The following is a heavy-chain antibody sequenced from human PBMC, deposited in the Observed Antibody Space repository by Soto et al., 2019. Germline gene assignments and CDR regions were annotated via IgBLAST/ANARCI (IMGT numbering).Heavy chain of an antibody. J-gene: IGHJ6*02. CDR2: IIPIFGTA. CDR3: ARFKPPAVLGRDDDYYYYGMDV. Sequence: QVQLVQSGAEVKKPGSSVKVSCKASGGTFSSYAISWVRQAPGQGLEWMGGIIPIFGTANYAQKFQGRVTMTGDESTSTAYMELSSMGSEGTAVYDCARFKPPAVLGRDDDYYYYGMDVWGQGTTVTVSS. V-gene: IGHV1-69*01. D-gene: IGHD2-15*01. CDR1: GGTFSSYA.